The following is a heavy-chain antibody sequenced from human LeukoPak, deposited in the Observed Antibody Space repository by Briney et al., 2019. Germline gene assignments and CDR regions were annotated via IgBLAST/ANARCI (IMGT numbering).Heavy chain of an antibody. Sequence: GGSLRLSCATPGFTFNNYAMSWVRQAPGKGLEWVSAISSSGGSTFYADSVKGRFSISRDNSNNTLYLQMNSLRAEDTAVYYCARGPSGYHNTGGQGTLVTVSS. CDR3: ARGPSGYHNT. J-gene: IGHJ4*02. D-gene: IGHD5-12*01. CDR1: GFTFNNYA. V-gene: IGHV3-23*01. CDR2: ISSSGGST.